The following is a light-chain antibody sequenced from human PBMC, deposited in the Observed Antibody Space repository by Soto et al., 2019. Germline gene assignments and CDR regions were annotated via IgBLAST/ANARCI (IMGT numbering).Light chain of an antibody. Sequence: EIVMTQSPATRSVSPWGRATLSCRASQSVSSNLAWYQQKPGQAPRLLIYGASTRATGIPARFSGSGSGTEFTLTISSLQSEDFAVYYCQQYNNWPRTFGQGTKVDIK. J-gene: IGKJ1*01. CDR3: QQYNNWPRT. CDR1: QSVSSN. CDR2: GAS. V-gene: IGKV3-15*01.